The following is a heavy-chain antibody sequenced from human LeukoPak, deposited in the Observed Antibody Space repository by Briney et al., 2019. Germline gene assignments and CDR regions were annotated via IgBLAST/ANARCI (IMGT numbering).Heavy chain of an antibody. Sequence: AGGSLRLSCAASGFTVSSNYMSWVRQAPPKGLEWVSVVYIGRSTYYADSVKGRFTISRNNSKNTLYLQMTGVRAEDTAVYYCARVVGEAGHFDYWGQGTLVTVSS. CDR1: GFTVSSNY. CDR2: VYIGRST. D-gene: IGHD6-13*01. V-gene: IGHV3-53*01. CDR3: ARVVGEAGHFDY. J-gene: IGHJ4*02.